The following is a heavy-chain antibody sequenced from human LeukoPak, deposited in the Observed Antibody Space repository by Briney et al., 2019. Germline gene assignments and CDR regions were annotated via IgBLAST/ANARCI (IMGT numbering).Heavy chain of an antibody. V-gene: IGHV4-59*08. CDR2: IYNSGRT. D-gene: IGHD2-8*01. Sequence: SETLSLTCTVSGGSISSYYWSWLRQPPGKGLEWIGYIYNSGRTNYNPSLKSRVNISVDTSNNLFSLKLSSVTAADTGVYYCARHERKRLMDFDYWGQGTLVTVSS. CDR3: ARHERKRLMDFDY. J-gene: IGHJ4*02. CDR1: GGSISSYY.